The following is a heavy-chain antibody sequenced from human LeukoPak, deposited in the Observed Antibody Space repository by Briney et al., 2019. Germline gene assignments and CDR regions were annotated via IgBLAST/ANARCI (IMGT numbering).Heavy chain of an antibody. CDR1: GGTLNSFA. D-gene: IGHD2-15*01. Sequence: SVKVSCKAFGGTLNSFAISWVRQAPGQGLEWMGGIIPIFGTANYAQKFQGGVTITADESTSTAYMELTSLRSEDTAVYYCASRYCSGGRCDSSHYYYYGMDVWGQGTTVTVSS. V-gene: IGHV1-69*01. J-gene: IGHJ6*02. CDR2: IIPIFGTA. CDR3: ASRYCSGGRCDSSHYYYYGMDV.